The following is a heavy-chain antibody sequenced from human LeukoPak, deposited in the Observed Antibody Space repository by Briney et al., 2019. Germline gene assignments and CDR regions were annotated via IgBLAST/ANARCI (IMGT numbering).Heavy chain of an antibody. CDR2: IKQDGNEK. CDR3: ARDDGGDFNDAFDI. CDR1: GFRFNTYW. Sequence: PGGSLRLSCAASGFRFNTYWMSWVRQAPGKGLEWVANIKQDGNEKYYADSVKGRFTISRDNAQKSLYLQMNSLRAEDTAVYYCARDDGGDFNDAFDIWGQGTMVAVSS. V-gene: IGHV3-7*01. D-gene: IGHD2-21*02. J-gene: IGHJ3*02.